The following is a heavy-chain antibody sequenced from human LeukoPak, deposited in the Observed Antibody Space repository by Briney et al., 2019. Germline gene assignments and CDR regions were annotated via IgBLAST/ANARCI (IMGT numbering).Heavy chain of an antibody. CDR1: GGTFTIDA. J-gene: IGHJ4*02. CDR3: AREGTAMAEY. V-gene: IGHV1-46*01. D-gene: IGHD5-18*01. Sequence: VNLSCKLSGGTFTIDATHCVPDTPGQGRESMVIINPSGESTSYAQKFQGRVTMTRDTSKSTVYMELSSLRSEDTAVYYCAREGTAMAEYWGQGGLVTVSS. CDR2: INPSGEST.